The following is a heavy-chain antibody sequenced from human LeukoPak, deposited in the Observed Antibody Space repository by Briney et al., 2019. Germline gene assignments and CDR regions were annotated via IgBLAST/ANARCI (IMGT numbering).Heavy chain of an antibody. Sequence: GASVKVSCKASGYTFTGYYMHWARQAPGQGLEWMGWISAYNGNTNYAQKLQGRVTMTTDTSTSTAYMELRSLRSDDTAVYYCARDSRIPRGWFDPWGQGTLVTVSS. J-gene: IGHJ5*02. D-gene: IGHD2-21*01. CDR1: GYTFTGYY. CDR2: ISAYNGNT. V-gene: IGHV1-18*04. CDR3: ARDSRIPRGWFDP.